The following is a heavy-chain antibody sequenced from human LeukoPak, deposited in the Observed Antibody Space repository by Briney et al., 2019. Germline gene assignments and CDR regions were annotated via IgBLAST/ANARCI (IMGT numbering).Heavy chain of an antibody. V-gene: IGHV1-58*02. D-gene: IGHD2-15*01. CDR3: AADGVVVAATSSPHYYYYGMDV. Sequence: GASVKVSCKASGFTFTSSAMQWVRQARGQRLEWIGWIVVGSGNTNYAQKFQERVTITRDMSTSTAYMELSSLGSEDTAVYYCAADGVVVAATSSPHYYYYGMDVWGQGTTVTDSS. J-gene: IGHJ6*02. CDR2: IVVGSGNT. CDR1: GFTFTSSA.